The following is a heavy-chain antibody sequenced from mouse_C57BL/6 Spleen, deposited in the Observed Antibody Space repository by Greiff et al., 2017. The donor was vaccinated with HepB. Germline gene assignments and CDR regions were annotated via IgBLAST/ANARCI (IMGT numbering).Heavy chain of an antibody. CDR3: AREDYDEEGYYFDY. D-gene: IGHD2-4*01. J-gene: IGHJ2*01. CDR1: GYSFTGYY. V-gene: IGHV1-31*01. CDR2: IYPYNGVS. Sequence: DVQLQESGPELVKPGASVKISCKASGYSFTGYYMHWVKQSHGNILDWIGYIYPYNGVSSYNQKFKGKATLTVDKSSSTAYMELRSLTSEDSAVYYCAREDYDEEGYYFDYWGQGTTLTVSS.